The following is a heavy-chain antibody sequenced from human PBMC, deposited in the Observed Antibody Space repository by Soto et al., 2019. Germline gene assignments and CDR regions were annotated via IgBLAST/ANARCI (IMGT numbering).Heavy chain of an antibody. CDR1: GFTFSNFA. Sequence: XGSLRLSCAASGFTFSNFAIHWVRQAPGKGLEWVAVISHDGTNKYYADSVKGRFTISRDNSNNTLYLQMNSLRAEDTAVYYCARNYYGSGSYLGPFGYWGQGPLVTVSS. J-gene: IGHJ4*02. CDR2: ISHDGTNK. V-gene: IGHV3-30-3*01. CDR3: ARNYYGSGSYLGPFGY. D-gene: IGHD3-10*01.